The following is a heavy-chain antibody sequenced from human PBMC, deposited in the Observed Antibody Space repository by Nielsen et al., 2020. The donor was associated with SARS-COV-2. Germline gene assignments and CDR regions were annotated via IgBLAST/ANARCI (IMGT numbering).Heavy chain of an antibody. J-gene: IGHJ4*02. CDR2: ISASSSDI. CDR1: GFTFSSYS. D-gene: IGHD6-19*01. Sequence: GESLKISCAASGFTFSSYSMNWVRQAPGKGLEWVSMISASSSDIYYADSVKGRFTISRDNAKNSLYLQMNSLRPEDTAVYYCASGPLAVAPDSWGQGTLVTVSS. CDR3: ASGPLAVAPDS. V-gene: IGHV3-21*01.